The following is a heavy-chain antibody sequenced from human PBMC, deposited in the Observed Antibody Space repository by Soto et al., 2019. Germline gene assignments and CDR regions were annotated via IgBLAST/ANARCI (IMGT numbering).Heavy chain of an antibody. J-gene: IGHJ5*02. CDR1: GDSIYSNW. D-gene: IGHD3-10*01. CDR3: AGPGTFYIDR. V-gene: IGHV4-4*02. Sequence: QVQLQESGPGLVKTSGTLSLTCRISGDSIYSNWWSWVRQPPGEGLVWIGEIDHTGSTTYNTSLRSRLTISVARSKNQFSLWLNSRTAADTAVSFCAGPGTFYIDRWGQGTLVTVSS. CDR2: IDHTGST.